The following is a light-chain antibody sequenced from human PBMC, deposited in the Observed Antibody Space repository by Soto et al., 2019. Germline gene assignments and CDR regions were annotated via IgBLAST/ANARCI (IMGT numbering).Light chain of an antibody. V-gene: IGLV2-14*01. CDR1: SSDVGGYNY. CDR2: NVS. CDR3: SSYTGSSTPYV. J-gene: IGLJ1*01. Sequence: QSVLTQPASVSGSPGQSITISCTGTSSDVGGYNYVSGYQQHPGKAPKLMIYNVSNRPSGVSNRFSGSKSGNTASLTISGLQAEDEADYYCSSYTGSSTPYVFGTGTKVTVL.